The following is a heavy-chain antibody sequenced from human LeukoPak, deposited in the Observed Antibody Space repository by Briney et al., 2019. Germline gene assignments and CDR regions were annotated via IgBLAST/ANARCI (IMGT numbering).Heavy chain of an antibody. CDR1: GFTFSAYN. D-gene: IGHD6-13*01. CDR3: DYAAEIEY. J-gene: IGHJ4*02. Sequence: GGPLSLSCAASGFTFSAYNMNWVRQAPGKGLEWVSCISGSSSYIYYADSVRGRFTISRDNAKNSLYLQMDSLRAEDTAVYFCDYAAEIEYCGQGALVTVSS. V-gene: IGHV3-21*01. CDR2: ISGSSSYI.